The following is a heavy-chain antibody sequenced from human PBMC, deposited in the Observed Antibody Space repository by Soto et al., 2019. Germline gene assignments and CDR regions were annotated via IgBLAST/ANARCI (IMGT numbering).Heavy chain of an antibody. Sequence: PSETLSLTCTVSGGSISSYYWSWIRQPPGKGLEWIGYIYYSGSTNYNPSLKSRVTISVDTSKNQFSLRLSSVTAADTAVYYCASSMQRWTTIDYWGQGTVVTVSS. V-gene: IGHV4-59*01. CDR2: IYYSGST. D-gene: IGHD4-17*01. CDR1: GGSISSYY. J-gene: IGHJ4*02. CDR3: ASSMQRWTTIDY.